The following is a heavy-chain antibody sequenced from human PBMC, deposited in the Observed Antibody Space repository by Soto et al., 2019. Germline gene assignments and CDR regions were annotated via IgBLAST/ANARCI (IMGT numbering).Heavy chain of an antibody. Sequence: QVQLVQSGAEVKKPGASVKVSCKASGYTFTSYAMHWVRQAPGQRLEWMGWINAGNGNTKYSQKFQGRVTITRDTSGSRAYMVLSSLRYEDTAVYYCARDIWFGEPPGDAGMHGGQGTLVTVSS. J-gene: IGHJ4*02. CDR2: INAGNGNT. CDR3: ARDIWFGEPPGDAGMH. CDR1: GYTFTSYA. V-gene: IGHV1-3*01. D-gene: IGHD3-10*01.